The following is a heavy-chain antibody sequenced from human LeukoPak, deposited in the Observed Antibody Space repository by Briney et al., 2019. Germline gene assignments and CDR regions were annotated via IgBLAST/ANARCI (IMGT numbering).Heavy chain of an antibody. D-gene: IGHD3-16*01. CDR3: ARGMGGSDYYYGMDV. Sequence: PGGSLRLSCAASGFTFSSYSMNWVRQAPGKGLEWVSSISSSSSYIYYADSVKGRFTISRDNAKNSLYLQMNSLRAEDTAVYYCARGMGGSDYYYGMDVWGQGTTVTVS. CDR1: GFTFSSYS. V-gene: IGHV3-21*01. CDR2: ISSSSSYI. J-gene: IGHJ6*02.